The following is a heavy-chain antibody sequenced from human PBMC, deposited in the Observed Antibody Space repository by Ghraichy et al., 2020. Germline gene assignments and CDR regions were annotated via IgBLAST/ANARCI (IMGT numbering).Heavy chain of an antibody. CDR1: GGSISSYY. CDR2: IYYNGST. CDR3: ARNDYSNSLDY. J-gene: IGHJ4*02. V-gene: IGHV4-59*01. Sequence: SQTLSLTCTVSGGSISSYYWSWIRQPPGKGLEWIGYIYYNGSTNYNPSLKSRVTISVDTSKNQFSLKLSSVTAADTAVYFCARNDYSNSLDYWGQGTLVTVSS. D-gene: IGHD4-11*01.